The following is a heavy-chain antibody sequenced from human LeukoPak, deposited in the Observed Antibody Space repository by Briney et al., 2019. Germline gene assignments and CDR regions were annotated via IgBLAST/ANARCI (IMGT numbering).Heavy chain of an antibody. V-gene: IGHV3-23*01. J-gene: IGHJ4*02. Sequence: GGSLRLSCAASGFTFSSYAMSWVRQTPEKGLEWVSGIVGSGDSTHYADSVKGRFTISRDNSKNTMYLQMNSLGAEDTAVYYCAKALGGELAVLVYWGQGTLVTVSS. CDR1: GFTFSSYA. CDR2: IVGSGDST. CDR3: AKALGGELAVLVY. D-gene: IGHD3-16*01.